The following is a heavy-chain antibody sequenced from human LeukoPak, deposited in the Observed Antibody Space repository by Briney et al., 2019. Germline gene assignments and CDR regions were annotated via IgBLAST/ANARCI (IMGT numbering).Heavy chain of an antibody. V-gene: IGHV4-4*02. CDR3: AREGISGSQLDY. CDR1: GGSISSSNW. Sequence: SGTLSLTCAVSGGSISSSNWWSWVRQPPGKGLEWIGEIYHSGSTNYNPSLKSRVTISVDKSKNQFSLKLISVTTADTAVYYCAREGISGSQLDYWGQGTLVTVSS. CDR2: IYHSGST. D-gene: IGHD2-15*01. J-gene: IGHJ4*02.